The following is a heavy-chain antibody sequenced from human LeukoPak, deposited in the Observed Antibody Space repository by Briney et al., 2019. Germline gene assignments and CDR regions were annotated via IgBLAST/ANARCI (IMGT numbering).Heavy chain of an antibody. D-gene: IGHD6-13*01. CDR3: AKDTWGVAADLFDY. CDR2: ISGSGGST. CDR1: GFTFSNAW. V-gene: IGHV3-23*01. J-gene: IGHJ4*02. Sequence: GGSLRLSCAASGFTFSNAWMSWVRQAPGKGLEWVSAISGSGGSTYYADSVKGRFTISRDNSKNTLYLQMNSLRAEDTAVYYCAKDTWGVAADLFDYWGQGTLVTVSS.